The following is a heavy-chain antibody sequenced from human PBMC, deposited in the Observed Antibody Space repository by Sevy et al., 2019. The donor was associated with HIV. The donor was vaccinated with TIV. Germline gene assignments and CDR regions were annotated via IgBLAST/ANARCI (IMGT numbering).Heavy chain of an antibody. V-gene: IGHV3-33*01. J-gene: IGHJ6*02. CDR1: GFSFSSYD. D-gene: IGHD5-18*01. Sequence: GESLKISCAASGFSFSSYDMHWVRQAPGMGLEWVAVIRYDGSNKHYGDSVKGRFTISRDNSKNALYLQMSGLRAEDTAVYYCAREKVDTSMIFVEYYGMDVWGQWTTVTVSS. CDR2: IRYDGSNK. CDR3: AREKVDTSMIFVEYYGMDV.